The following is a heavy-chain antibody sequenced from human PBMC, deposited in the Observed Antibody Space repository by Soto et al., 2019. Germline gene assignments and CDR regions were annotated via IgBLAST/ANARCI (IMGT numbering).Heavy chain of an antibody. V-gene: IGHV4-4*02. CDR2: IHHGGST. CDR1: GYSVSNNNW. D-gene: IGHD5-12*01. Sequence: PSETLSLTCDVSGYSVSNNNWWSWVRQSPGEGLEWIGEIHHGGSTNYNPSLKSRVTISVDKSKNQFFLKLSSVTAADTAVYYCTKNSAYALDYWGRGALVTVSS. CDR3: TKNSAYALDY. J-gene: IGHJ4*02.